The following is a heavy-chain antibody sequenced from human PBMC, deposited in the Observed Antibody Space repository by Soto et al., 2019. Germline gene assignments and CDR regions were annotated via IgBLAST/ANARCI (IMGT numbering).Heavy chain of an antibody. CDR1: GGSFSGYY. J-gene: IGHJ4*02. V-gene: IGHV4-34*01. D-gene: IGHD6-19*01. CDR3: AIGPRMWLPGGGY. CDR2: INHSAIT. Sequence: QVQLAQWGAGLLKPSETLSLTCAVYGGSFSGYYWSWIRQPPGKGLEWLGEINHSAITDYNPSLKRRVTISIDTSKNQFSRKLDSVTAADTAVYYCAIGPRMWLPGGGYWVQGTLVTVSS.